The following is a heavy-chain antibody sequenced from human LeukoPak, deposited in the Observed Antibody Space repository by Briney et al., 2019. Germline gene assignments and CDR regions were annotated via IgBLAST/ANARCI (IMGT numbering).Heavy chain of an antibody. D-gene: IGHD2-2*01. Sequence: ASVKVSCKASGYTFTSYDINWVRQATGQGLEWMGWMNPDSGNTGYAQKFQGRVTMTRNTSISTAYMELSSLRSEDTAVYYCASGWKYQQWMSDYWGQGTLVTVSS. J-gene: IGHJ4*02. CDR1: GYTFTSYD. V-gene: IGHV1-8*01. CDR3: ASGWKYQQWMSDY. CDR2: MNPDSGNT.